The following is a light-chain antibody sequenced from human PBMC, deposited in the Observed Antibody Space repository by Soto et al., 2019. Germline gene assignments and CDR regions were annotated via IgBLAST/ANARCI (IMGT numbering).Light chain of an antibody. CDR2: EVV. CDR3: KSYAGSNTYV. CDR1: KNDIGVYDF. V-gene: IGLV2-8*01. Sequence: QSVLTQPPSASGSPGQSVTISCTGTKNDIGVYDFVSWYRHHPGKAPRLIIYEVVQRPSGVPDRFSGSKSGNTASLTVPGLQAADEADYFCKSYAGSNTYVFGSGTKATVL. J-gene: IGLJ1*01.